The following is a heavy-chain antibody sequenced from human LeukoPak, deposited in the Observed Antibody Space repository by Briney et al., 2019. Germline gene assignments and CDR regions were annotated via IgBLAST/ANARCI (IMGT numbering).Heavy chain of an antibody. J-gene: IGHJ4*02. V-gene: IGHV1-46*01. CDR3: ARDFGANHFDY. D-gene: IGHD3-16*01. CDR2: INPSGGST. CDR1: GYTFTSYD. Sequence: GASVKVSCKASGYTFTSYDINWVRQAPGQGLEWMGIINPSGGSTSYAQKFQGRVTMTRDTSTSTVYMELSSLRSEDTAVYYCARDFGANHFDYWGQGTLVTVSS.